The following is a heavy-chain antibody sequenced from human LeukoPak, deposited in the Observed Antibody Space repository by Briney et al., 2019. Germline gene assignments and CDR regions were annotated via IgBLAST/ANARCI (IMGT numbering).Heavy chain of an antibody. CDR1: GFTFSDYY. Sequence: GGSLRLSCAAAGFTFSDYYMSWIRQAPGKGLEWVSYNSSSSSYTNYGDSVKGRFTISRDNAKNSLYLQMNSLRAEDTAVYYCARNSIAAAGRYYYYGMDVWGQGTTVTVSS. J-gene: IGHJ6*02. CDR3: ARNSIAAAGRYYYYGMDV. CDR2: NSSSSSYT. V-gene: IGHV3-11*03. D-gene: IGHD6-13*01.